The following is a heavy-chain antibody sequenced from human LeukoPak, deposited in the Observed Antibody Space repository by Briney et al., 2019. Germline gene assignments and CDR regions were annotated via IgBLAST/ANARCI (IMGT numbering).Heavy chain of an antibody. D-gene: IGHD3-10*01. J-gene: IGHJ4*02. V-gene: IGHV6-1*01. Sequence: SQTLSLTCAISGDSVSSNSAAWNWIRQSPSRGLEWLGRTYYRSKWYNDYAVSVKSRITINPDTSKNQFSLQLNSVTPEDTAVYYCARSNLKKTYYYGSGSQIRGYYFDYWGQGTLVTVSS. CDR3: ARSNLKKTYYYGSGSQIRGYYFDY. CDR2: TYYRSKWYN. CDR1: GDSVSSNSAA.